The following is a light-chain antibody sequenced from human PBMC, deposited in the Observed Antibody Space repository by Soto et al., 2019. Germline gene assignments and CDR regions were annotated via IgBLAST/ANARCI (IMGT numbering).Light chain of an antibody. CDR1: SSDDGDYNY. Sequence: QSALTQPASVSGSPGQSITISCTGTSSDDGDYNYVSWYQQHPGKAPKLMIYDVSNRPSGVSDRFSGSKSGNTASLTISGLQDEDEADYYCSSYRSSSTIVVFGGGTKLAVL. CDR2: DVS. V-gene: IGLV2-14*01. CDR3: SSYRSSSTIVV. J-gene: IGLJ2*01.